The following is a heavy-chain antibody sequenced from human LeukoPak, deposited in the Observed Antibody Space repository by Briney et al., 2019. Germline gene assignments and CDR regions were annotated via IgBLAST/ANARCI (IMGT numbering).Heavy chain of an antibody. Sequence: ASVKVSCKASGYTFTGYYMHWVRQAPGQGLEWMGWINPNSGGTNYAQKFQGRVTMTRDTSISTAYMELSRLRSDDTAVYYCARSLTYYYDSSGYYSYYFDYWGQGTLVTVSS. D-gene: IGHD3-22*01. CDR1: GYTFTGYY. CDR2: INPNSGGT. CDR3: ARSLTYYYDSSGYYSYYFDY. V-gene: IGHV1-2*02. J-gene: IGHJ4*02.